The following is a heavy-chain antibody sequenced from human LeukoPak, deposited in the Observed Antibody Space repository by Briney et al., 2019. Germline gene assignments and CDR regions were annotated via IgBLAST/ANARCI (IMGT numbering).Heavy chain of an antibody. J-gene: IGHJ5*02. CDR2: IYHSGST. CDR3: ARGGYYGSGNDFRFDP. Sequence: KPSETLSLTCAVSGGSISSSNWWSWVRQPPGKGLEWIGEIYHSGSTNYKPSLKSRVTISVDTSKNQFSLKLSSVTAADTAVHYCARGGYYGSGNDFRFDPWGQGTLVTVSS. CDR1: GGSISSSNW. D-gene: IGHD3-10*01. V-gene: IGHV4-4*02.